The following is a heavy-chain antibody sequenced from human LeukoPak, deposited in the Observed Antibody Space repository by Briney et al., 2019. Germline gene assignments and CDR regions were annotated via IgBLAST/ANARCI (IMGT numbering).Heavy chain of an antibody. CDR3: ARVTTGSGSYYELDP. CDR2: INPSGGST. V-gene: IGHV1-46*01. J-gene: IGHJ5*02. D-gene: IGHD3-10*01. Sequence: ASVKVSCKASGYTFSRCYIHWVRQAPGQGPEWMGIINPSGGSTSYAQNFQGRVSMTRDTSTSTVYLELSSLRSEDTAMYYCARVTTGSGSYYELDPWGQGTLVTVSS. CDR1: GYTFSRCY.